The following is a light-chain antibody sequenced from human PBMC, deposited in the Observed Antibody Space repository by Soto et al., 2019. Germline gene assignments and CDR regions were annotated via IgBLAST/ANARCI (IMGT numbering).Light chain of an antibody. Sequence: QSVLTQPASVSGSPGQSIAISCTGTSSDVGNYNLVSWYQQHPGKAPKLMIYEGTKRPSGVFDRFSGSKSGNTASLTISGLQAEDEADYYCCSYASSSTYVFGTGTKVTVL. CDR2: EGT. V-gene: IGLV2-23*01. CDR1: SSDVGNYNL. CDR3: CSYASSSTYV. J-gene: IGLJ1*01.